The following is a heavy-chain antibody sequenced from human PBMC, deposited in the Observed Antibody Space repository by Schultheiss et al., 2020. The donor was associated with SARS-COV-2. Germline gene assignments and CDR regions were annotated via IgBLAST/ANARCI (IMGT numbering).Heavy chain of an antibody. Sequence: GSLRLSCAASGFTFSDYYMSWIRQPPGKGLEWIGEINHSGSTNYNPSLKSRVTISVDTSKNQFSLKLSSVTAADTAVYYCASLMGSGYYRDYWGQGTLVTSPQ. V-gene: IGHV4-34*01. CDR2: INHSGST. CDR1: GFTFSDYY. D-gene: IGHD3-22*01. CDR3: ASLMGSGYYRDY. J-gene: IGHJ4*02.